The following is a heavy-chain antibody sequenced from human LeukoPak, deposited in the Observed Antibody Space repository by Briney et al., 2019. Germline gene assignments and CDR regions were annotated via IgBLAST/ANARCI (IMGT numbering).Heavy chain of an antibody. CDR3: ARKQATVPGDY. CDR1: GFTFSDYY. D-gene: IGHD1-1*01. V-gene: IGHV3-11*01. J-gene: IGHJ4*02. Sequence: GGSLRLSCAGYGFTFSDYYMNWIRQAQGKGLEWVSYISNDGTTKYYADSVKGRVTISRDNAKNSLYLQMNSLRAEDTAVYYCARKQATVPGDYWGQGTLVTVSS. CDR2: ISNDGTTK.